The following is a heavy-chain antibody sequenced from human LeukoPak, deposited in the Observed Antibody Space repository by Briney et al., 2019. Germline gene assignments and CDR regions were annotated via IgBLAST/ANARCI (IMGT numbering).Heavy chain of an antibody. Sequence: GGSLRLSCAASGFTVSSNYMSWVRQAPGKGLGWVSVIYSGGSTYYADSVKGRFTISRDNSKNTLYLQMNSLRAEDTAVYYCARDQGSYCSGGSCYSGFDYWGQGTLVTVSS. CDR3: ARDQGSYCSGGSCYSGFDY. J-gene: IGHJ4*02. CDR1: GFTVSSNY. CDR2: IYSGGST. V-gene: IGHV3-53*01. D-gene: IGHD2-15*01.